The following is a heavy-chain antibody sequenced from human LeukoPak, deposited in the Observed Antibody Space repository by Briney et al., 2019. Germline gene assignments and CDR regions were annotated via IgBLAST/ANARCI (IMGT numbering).Heavy chain of an antibody. V-gene: IGHV4-59*01. D-gene: IGHD3-3*01. CDR3: ARSKLTVLRFLEWLLLDY. Sequence: SETLSLTCTVSGGSISSYYWSWIRQPPGKGLEWIGYIYYSGSTNYNPSLKSRVTISVDTSKNQFSLKLSSVTAADTAVYYCARSKLTVLRFLEWLLLDYWGQGTLVTVSS. CDR1: GGSISSYY. CDR2: IYYSGST. J-gene: IGHJ4*02.